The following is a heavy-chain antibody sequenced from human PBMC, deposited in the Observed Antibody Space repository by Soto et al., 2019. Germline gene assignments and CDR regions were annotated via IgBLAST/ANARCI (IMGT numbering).Heavy chain of an antibody. J-gene: IGHJ4*02. Sequence: GGSLRLSCVASGFTFSSYAMSWVRQAPGKGLEWVSAISGSGGSTYYADSVTGRFTISRDNSKNTLYLQMNSLRAEDTAGYYCAKDRRDGYNDPGRFDYWGQGTLVTVSS. CDR1: GFTFSSYA. CDR3: AKDRRDGYNDPGRFDY. V-gene: IGHV3-23*01. CDR2: ISGSGGST. D-gene: IGHD5-12*01.